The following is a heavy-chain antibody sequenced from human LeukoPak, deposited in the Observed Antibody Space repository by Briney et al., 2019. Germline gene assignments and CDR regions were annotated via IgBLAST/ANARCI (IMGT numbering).Heavy chain of an antibody. D-gene: IGHD1-26*01. Sequence: PGGSLRLSCAASGFTFSDYYMSWIRQAPGKGLEWVSYISSSSSYTNYADSVKGRFTISRDNAKNSLYLQMNSLRAEDTAVYYCAREGGGGSYSFDIWGQGTMVTVSS. CDR1: GFTFSDYY. CDR3: AREGGGGSYSFDI. J-gene: IGHJ3*02. CDR2: ISSSSSYT. V-gene: IGHV3-11*05.